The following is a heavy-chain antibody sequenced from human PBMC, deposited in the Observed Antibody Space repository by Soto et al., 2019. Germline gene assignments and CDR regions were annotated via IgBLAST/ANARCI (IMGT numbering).Heavy chain of an antibody. CDR3: AKSPGGLDGYNSDYYGMDV. CDR1: GLTFSTYA. CDR2: IGGSGTGGRT. V-gene: IGHV3-23*01. Sequence: EVHLLESGGDLVQPGGSLRLSCTASGLTFSTYAMSWVRQAPGKGLEWVSAIGGSGTGGRTYYADSVKGRFTISRDNSKNTVYLQMNSLRADDTAVYCAKSPGGLDGYNSDYYGMDVWGQGTTVTVSS. J-gene: IGHJ6*02. D-gene: IGHD5-12*01.